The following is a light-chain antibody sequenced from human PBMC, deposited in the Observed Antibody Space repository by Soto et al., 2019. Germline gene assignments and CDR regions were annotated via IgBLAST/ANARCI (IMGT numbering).Light chain of an antibody. CDR2: EGS. Sequence: QSALTQPASVSGSPGQSITISCTGTSSDVGSYNLVSWYQQHPGKAPKLMIYEGSKRPSGVSNRFSGSKSGNTASLTISGLQAGDEADYYCCSYAGSSTVVFGGGTKVTVL. J-gene: IGLJ2*01. CDR3: CSYAGSSTVV. V-gene: IGLV2-23*01. CDR1: SSDVGSYNL.